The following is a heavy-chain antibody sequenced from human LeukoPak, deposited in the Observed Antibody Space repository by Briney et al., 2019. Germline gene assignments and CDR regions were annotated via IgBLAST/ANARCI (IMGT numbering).Heavy chain of an antibody. D-gene: IGHD5-18*01. V-gene: IGHV1-2*02. Sequence: ASVTVSCKASGYTFTGYYIHGVRQAPGQGLEWMGWINPNSGGTNFAQKVQGRLSMSKETSISTGYLELSRLRADDSAVYYCARVRGYSRGTFDYWGQGTLVTVSS. J-gene: IGHJ4*02. CDR3: ARVRGYSRGTFDY. CDR1: GYTFTGYY. CDR2: INPNSGGT.